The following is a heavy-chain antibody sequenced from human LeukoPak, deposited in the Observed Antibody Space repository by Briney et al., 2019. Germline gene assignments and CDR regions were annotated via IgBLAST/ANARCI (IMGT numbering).Heavy chain of an antibody. CDR3: ARDGTVVTVYYFDY. Sequence: ASVKVSCKASGYTFTSYAMHWVRQAPGQRLEWMGWINAGNGNTKYSQKFQGRVTITRDTSASTAYMELSSLRSEDTGVYYCARDGTVVTVYYFDYWGQGTLVTVSS. D-gene: IGHD4-23*01. CDR2: INAGNGNT. J-gene: IGHJ4*02. CDR1: GYTFTSYA. V-gene: IGHV1-3*01.